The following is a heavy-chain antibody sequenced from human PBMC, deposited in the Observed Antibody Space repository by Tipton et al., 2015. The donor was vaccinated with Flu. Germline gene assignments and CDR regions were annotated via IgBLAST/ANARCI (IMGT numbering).Heavy chain of an antibody. Sequence: TLSLTCTVSGDSISSGGYYWSWIRQHPVKGLEWIGYSYYSGSTYYKPSLTSRVTISVDTSKNQFSLKLTSLTAADTAVYYCARGRAAAGLFDFWGRGSLVTVSS. D-gene: IGHD6-13*01. CDR1: GDSISSGGYY. CDR3: ARGRAAAGLFDF. J-gene: IGHJ4*02. V-gene: IGHV4-31*03. CDR2: SYYSGST.